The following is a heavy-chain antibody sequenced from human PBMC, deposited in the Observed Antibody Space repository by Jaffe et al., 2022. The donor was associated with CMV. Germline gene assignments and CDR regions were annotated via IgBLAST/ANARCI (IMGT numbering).Heavy chain of an antibody. CDR1: GYTFTSYA. J-gene: IGHJ3*02. CDR2: INAGNGNT. Sequence: QVQLVQSGAEVKKPGASVKVSCKASGYTFTSYAMHWVRQAPGQRLEWMGWINAGNGNTKYSQKFQGRVTITRDTSASTAYMELSSLRSEDTAVYYCARSLGYYDSSLGAFDIWGQGTMVTVSS. CDR3: ARSLGYYDSSLGAFDI. V-gene: IGHV1-3*01. D-gene: IGHD3-22*01.